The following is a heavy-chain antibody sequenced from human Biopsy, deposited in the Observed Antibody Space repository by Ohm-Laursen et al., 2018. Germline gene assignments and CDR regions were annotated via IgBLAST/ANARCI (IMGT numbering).Heavy chain of an antibody. CDR3: AKDRFPYTSGYSSVFEY. D-gene: IGHD3-22*01. Sequence: SLRLSCAASGFTFSSYGMHWVRQAPGKGLEWVSLISNDGDIKYSADSMEGRFTIPRDNSRNTLFLQMNSLKAEDTAVYYCAKDRFPYTSGYSSVFEYWGQGTLVTVSS. J-gene: IGHJ4*02. V-gene: IGHV3-30*18. CDR1: GFTFSSYG. CDR2: ISNDGDIK.